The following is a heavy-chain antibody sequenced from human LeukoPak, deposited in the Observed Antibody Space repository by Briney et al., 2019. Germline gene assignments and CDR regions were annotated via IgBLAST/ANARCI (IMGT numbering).Heavy chain of an antibody. D-gene: IGHD1-20*01. CDR3: ARALYNWNYYYYYYMDV. CDR1: GGSISTSNYY. CDR2: IYYSGST. V-gene: IGHV4-39*07. Sequence: PSETLSLTCTVSGGSISTSNYYWGWIRQPPGKGLEWIGSIYYSGSTNYNPSLKSRVTISVDTSKNQFSLKLSSVTAADTAVYYCARALYNWNYYYYYYMDVWGKGTTVTVSS. J-gene: IGHJ6*03.